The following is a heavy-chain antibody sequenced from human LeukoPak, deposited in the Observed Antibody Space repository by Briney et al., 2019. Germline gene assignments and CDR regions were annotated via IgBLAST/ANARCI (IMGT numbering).Heavy chain of an antibody. D-gene: IGHD5-18*01. Sequence: ASVKVSCKASGFAFTGYYMHWVRQAPGQGLEWMGWINPNSGGTNYAQKFQGRVTMTRDTSISTAYMELSRLRSDDSAVYYCAREDTAMDLDYWGQETLVTVSS. J-gene: IGHJ4*02. CDR2: INPNSGGT. CDR3: AREDTAMDLDY. CDR1: GFAFTGYY. V-gene: IGHV1-2*02.